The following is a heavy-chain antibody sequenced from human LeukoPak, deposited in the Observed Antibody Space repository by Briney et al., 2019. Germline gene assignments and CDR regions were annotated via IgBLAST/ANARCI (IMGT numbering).Heavy chain of an antibody. J-gene: IGHJ4*02. D-gene: IGHD3-10*01. V-gene: IGHV4-38-2*01. CDR3: ARHRGSGSSSIPFDY. CDR1: GYSISSGYY. Sequence: PSETLSLTCAVSGYSISSGYYWGWIRQPPGKGPEWIGTVYYSGSIYYNPSLKSRVTLSADTSKNQFSLRLTSVTASDTAVYFCARHRGSGSSSIPFDYWGQGTLVTVSS. CDR2: VYYSGSI.